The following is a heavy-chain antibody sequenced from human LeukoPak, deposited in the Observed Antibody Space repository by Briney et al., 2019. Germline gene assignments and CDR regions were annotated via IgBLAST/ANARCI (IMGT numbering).Heavy chain of an antibody. Sequence: PSETLSLTCTVSGGSISRYYWSWIRQPPGKGLEWIGYIYSSGSTNYNPSLKSRVTISVDTSKNQFSLKLSSVTAADTAVYYCARVGKQWLVLRGWFDPWGQGTLVTVSS. CDR1: GGSISRYY. J-gene: IGHJ5*02. D-gene: IGHD6-19*01. V-gene: IGHV4-59*12. CDR3: ARVGKQWLVLRGWFDP. CDR2: IYSSGST.